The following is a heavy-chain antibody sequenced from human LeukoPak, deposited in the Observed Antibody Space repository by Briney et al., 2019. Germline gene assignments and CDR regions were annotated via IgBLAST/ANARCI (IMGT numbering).Heavy chain of an antibody. D-gene: IGHD2-21*02. CDR3: ARALVVVTAKQDY. J-gene: IGHJ4*02. CDR2: ISYDGSNK. CDR1: GFTFSSYA. V-gene: IGHV3-30*04. Sequence: GGSLRLSCAASGFTFSSYAMHWVRQAPGKGLEWVAVISYDGSNKYYADSVKGRFTISRDNSKNTLYLQMNSLRAEDTAVYYCARALVVVTAKQDYRGQGTLVTVSS.